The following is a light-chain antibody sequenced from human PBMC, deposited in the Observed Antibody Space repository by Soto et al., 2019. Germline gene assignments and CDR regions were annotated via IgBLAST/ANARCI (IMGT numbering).Light chain of an antibody. CDR2: EVN. Sequence: QSALTQPASVSGSPGQSVTISCTGTSSDVGGYDYVSWYQQHPGTAPKLILYEVNNRPSGVSNRFSGSKSGNTASLIISGLQTEDEANYYCGAYTTSNTLIFGTGTKVTVL. CDR3: GAYTTSNTLI. CDR1: SSDVGGYDY. J-gene: IGLJ1*01. V-gene: IGLV2-14*01.